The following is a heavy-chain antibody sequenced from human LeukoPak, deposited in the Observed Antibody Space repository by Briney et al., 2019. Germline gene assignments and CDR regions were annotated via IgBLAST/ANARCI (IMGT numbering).Heavy chain of an antibody. D-gene: IGHD6-6*01. J-gene: IGHJ5*02. V-gene: IGHV4-59*08. CDR1: GGSINNYY. CDR2: IYYRGST. CDR3: ARWQYTISSGWFDP. Sequence: SETLSLTCTVSGGSINNYYWSWIRQPPGKGLEWIGYIYYRGSTNYNPSLKSRVTFSVDTSKNQFSLKLNSVTAADTAVYYCARWQYTISSGWFDPWGQGTLVTVSS.